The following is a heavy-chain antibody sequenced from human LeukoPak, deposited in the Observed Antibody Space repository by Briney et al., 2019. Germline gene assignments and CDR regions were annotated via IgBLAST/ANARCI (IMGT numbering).Heavy chain of an antibody. Sequence: HPGGSLRLSCAASGFTFSSYEMNWVRQAPGKGLEWVSYISSSGSTIYYADSVKGRFTISRDNAKNSLSLQMDNLRAEDTAVYYCATYLRSGPIDSWGQGTLVTVSS. D-gene: IGHD2/OR15-2a*01. V-gene: IGHV3-48*03. CDR2: ISSSGSTI. J-gene: IGHJ4*02. CDR3: ATYLRSGPIDS. CDR1: GFTFSSYE.